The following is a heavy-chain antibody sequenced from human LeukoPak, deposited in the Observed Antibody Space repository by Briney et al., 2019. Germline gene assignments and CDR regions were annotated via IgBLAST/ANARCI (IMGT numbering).Heavy chain of an antibody. CDR3: AELGITMIGGV. CDR1: GFTFSSYG. Sequence: GGSLRLSCAASGFTFSSYGMHWVRQAPGKGLEWVAYIQYDGSNEQYAHSVKGRFRISRDSSKNILYLQMNSLRAEDTAVYYCAELGITMIGGVWGKGTSVTISS. CDR2: IQYDGSNE. V-gene: IGHV3-30*02. D-gene: IGHD3-10*02. J-gene: IGHJ6*04.